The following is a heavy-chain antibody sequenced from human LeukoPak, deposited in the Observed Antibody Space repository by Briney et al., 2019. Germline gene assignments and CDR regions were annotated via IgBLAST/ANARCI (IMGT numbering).Heavy chain of an antibody. CDR2: IYSGGST. D-gene: IGHD5-24*01. CDR1: GFTVSSNY. CDR3: AQMAARTPSWYFDL. V-gene: IGHV3-53*01. Sequence: GGSLRLSCAASGFTVSSNYMSWVRQAPGKGLEWVSGIYSGGSTYYADSVKGRFTISRDNSKNTLYLQMNSLRAEDTAVYYCAQMAARTPSWYFDLWGRGTLVTVSS. J-gene: IGHJ2*01.